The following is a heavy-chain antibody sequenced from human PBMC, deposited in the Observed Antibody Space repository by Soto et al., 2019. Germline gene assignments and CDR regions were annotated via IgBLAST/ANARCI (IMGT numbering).Heavy chain of an antibody. CDR3: ARDRVVLYGMDV. J-gene: IGHJ6*02. CDR2: INPNSGGT. CDR1: GYTFTGYY. V-gene: IGHV1-2*02. D-gene: IGHD3-3*01. Sequence: RASVRVSCKASGYTFTGYYMHWVRQAPGQGLEWMGWINPNSGGTNYAQKFQGRVTMTRDTSISTAYMELSRLRSDDTAVYYCARDRVVLYGMDVWGQGTTVTVSS.